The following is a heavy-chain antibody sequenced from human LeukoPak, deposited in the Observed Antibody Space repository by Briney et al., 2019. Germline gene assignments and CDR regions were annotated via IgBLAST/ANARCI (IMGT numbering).Heavy chain of an antibody. CDR3: ARLRWSQYYFDY. J-gene: IGHJ4*02. V-gene: IGHV4-39*01. Sequence: SETLSLTCTVSGASITSYTYYWGWLRQPPGKGLEWIGSFYYSGSTYYNPSLKSRVTISVYTSKNQFSLKPSSVTAADTAVYYCARLRWSQYYFDYWGQGTLVTVSS. D-gene: IGHD4-23*01. CDR2: FYYSGST. CDR1: GASITSYTYY.